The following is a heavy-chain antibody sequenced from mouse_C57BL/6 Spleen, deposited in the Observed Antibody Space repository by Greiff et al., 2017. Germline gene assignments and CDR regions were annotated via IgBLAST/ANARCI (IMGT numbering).Heavy chain of an antibody. J-gene: IGHJ3*01. CDR1: GYTFTDYE. CDR2: IDPETGGT. Sequence: QVQLQQSGAELVRPGASVTLSCKASGYTFTDYEMHWVKQTPVHGLEWIGAIDPETGGTAYNQKFKGKAILTADKSSSTAYMELRSLTSEDSAVDYCTRGDYGSSLAWFAYWGQGTLVTVSA. D-gene: IGHD1-1*01. CDR3: TRGDYGSSLAWFAY. V-gene: IGHV1-15*01.